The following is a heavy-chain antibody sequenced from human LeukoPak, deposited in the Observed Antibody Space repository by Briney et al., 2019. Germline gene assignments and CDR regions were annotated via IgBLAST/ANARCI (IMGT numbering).Heavy chain of an antibody. CDR3: ALVVAATPYYYGMDV. J-gene: IGHJ6*02. V-gene: IGHV3-23*01. CDR1: GFIFNNYG. CDR2: ISNDGGGT. D-gene: IGHD2-15*01. Sequence: GGSLRLSCAASGFIFNNYGLVWVRQAPGKGLEWVSAISNDGGGTTYADFVKGRFSVSRDNSKNTLYLQMNSLRAEDTAVYYCALVVAATPYYYGMDVWGQGTTVTVSS.